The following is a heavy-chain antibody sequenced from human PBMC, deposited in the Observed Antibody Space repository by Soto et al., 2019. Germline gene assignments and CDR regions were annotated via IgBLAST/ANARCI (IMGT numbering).Heavy chain of an antibody. CDR1: GFSLSNARMG. CDR2: IFSNDEK. V-gene: IGHV2-26*01. J-gene: IGHJ6*02. Sequence: QVTLKESGPVLVKPTETLTLTCTVSGFSLSNARMGVSWIRQPPGKALEWLAHIFSNDEKSYSTSLKIRLTISNDTSKRQVVLTMTNMDPVDTATSYCARSTTVVTPAYYYYGMDVWGQGTTVTVSS. CDR3: ARSTTVVTPAYYYYGMDV. D-gene: IGHD4-17*01.